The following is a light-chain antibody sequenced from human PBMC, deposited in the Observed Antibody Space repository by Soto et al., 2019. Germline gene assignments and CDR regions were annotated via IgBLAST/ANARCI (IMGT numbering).Light chain of an antibody. Sequence: EILMTQSPATLSVSQGEGATLSCRASQSVGTKLAWYQQKPGQAPRLLIFGVSTRATGVPARFSGSGSATDFSLTISSLESEDVAVYYCQQYSDWPPEYTFGQGTKVEIK. CDR3: QQYSDWPPEYT. V-gene: IGKV3-15*01. J-gene: IGKJ2*01. CDR2: GVS. CDR1: QSVGTK.